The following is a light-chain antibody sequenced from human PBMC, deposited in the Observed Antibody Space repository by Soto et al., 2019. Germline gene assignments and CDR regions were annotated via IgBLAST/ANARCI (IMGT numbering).Light chain of an antibody. J-gene: IGKJ4*01. CDR3: QQYNNLPPT. CDR1: QSISSW. CDR2: KAS. Sequence: DIQMTQSPSTLSASVGDRVTITCRASQSISSWLAWYQQKPGKAPKLLIYKASSLESGVPSRLSGSGSGTEFTLTISSLQPDDFATYYCQQYNNLPPTLGGGTKVDI. V-gene: IGKV1-5*03.